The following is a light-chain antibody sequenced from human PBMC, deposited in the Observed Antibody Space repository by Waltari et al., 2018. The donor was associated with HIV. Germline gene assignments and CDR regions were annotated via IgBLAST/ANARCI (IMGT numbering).Light chain of an antibody. CDR2: ASR. Sequence: QPGLRQPPSVSGAPGQRVTVSCPGNGYNIGAGYAVHWYQQFPASAPRLVIDASRSRPSGISDRRSANKSGTSASLAITALQAEDEAHYYCQTYDNSLGAWVFGGGTKLTVL. CDR3: QTYDNSLGAWV. J-gene: IGLJ3*02. CDR1: GYNIGAGYA. V-gene: IGLV1-40*01.